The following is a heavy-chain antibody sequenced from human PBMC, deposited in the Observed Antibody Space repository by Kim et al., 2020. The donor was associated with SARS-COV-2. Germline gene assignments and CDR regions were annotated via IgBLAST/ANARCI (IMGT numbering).Heavy chain of an antibody. Sequence: SETLSLTCTVSGGSISSYYWSWIRQPPGKGLEWIGYIYYSGSTNYNPSLKSRVTISVDTSKNQFSLKLSSVTAADTAVYYCARSVVTLGYWYFDLWGRGTLVTVSS. D-gene: IGHD2-15*01. J-gene: IGHJ2*01. CDR1: GGSISSYY. CDR3: ARSVVTLGYWYFDL. CDR2: IYYSGST. V-gene: IGHV4-59*01.